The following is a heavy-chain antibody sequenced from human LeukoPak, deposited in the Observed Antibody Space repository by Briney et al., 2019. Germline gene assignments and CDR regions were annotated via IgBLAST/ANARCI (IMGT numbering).Heavy chain of an antibody. D-gene: IGHD1-26*01. Sequence: SVKVSCKASGGTFSGYAISWVRQAPGQGLEWMGGIIPIFGTANYAQKFQGRVTITTDESTSTAYMELSSLRSEDTAVYYCARETGYSGSLDYWGQGTMVTVSS. CDR2: IIPIFGTA. CDR3: ARETGYSGSLDY. J-gene: IGHJ3*01. CDR1: GGTFSGYA. V-gene: IGHV1-69*05.